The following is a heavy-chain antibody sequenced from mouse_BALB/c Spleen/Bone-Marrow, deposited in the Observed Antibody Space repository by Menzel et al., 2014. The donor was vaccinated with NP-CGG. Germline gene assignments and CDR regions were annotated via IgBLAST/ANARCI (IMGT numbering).Heavy chain of an antibody. Sequence: DVKLQESGPSLVKPSQTLSLTCSVTGDSITNAYWNWIRKFPGNKIDYMGYISYSGNTYYNPSLKSRISITRDTSKNQFYLQLNSVTTEDTATYFCARGTGYYFDYWGQGTTLTVSS. CDR2: ISYSGNT. CDR3: ARGTGYYFDY. CDR1: GDSITNAY. J-gene: IGHJ2*01. D-gene: IGHD3-3*01. V-gene: IGHV3-8*02.